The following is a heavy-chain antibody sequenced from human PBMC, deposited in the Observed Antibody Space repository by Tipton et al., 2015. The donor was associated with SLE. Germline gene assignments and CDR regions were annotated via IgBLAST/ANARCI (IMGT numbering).Heavy chain of an antibody. V-gene: IGHV4-39*01. J-gene: IGHJ4*02. CDR1: GDSIGSSSNY. D-gene: IGHD3-9*01. Sequence: TLSLTCTVSGDSIGSSSNYWGWIRQPPGKGLVGIGSIYYRGSTYYNPSLKSRVTISVDTSKNQFSLKLSSVTAADTAVYYCARLVGAYDILTGYYQRYFDYWGQGTLVTVSS. CDR2: IYYRGST. CDR3: ARLVGAYDILTGYYQRYFDY.